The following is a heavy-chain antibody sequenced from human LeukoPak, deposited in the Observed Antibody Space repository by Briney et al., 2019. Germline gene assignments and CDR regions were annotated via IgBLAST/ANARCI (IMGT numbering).Heavy chain of an antibody. CDR2: IIPIFGTA. CDR3: ARDRHDSSPDFDY. CDR1: GGTFSSYA. J-gene: IGHJ4*02. V-gene: IGHV1-69*06. D-gene: IGHD3-22*01. Sequence: SVKVSCKASGGTFSSYAISWVRQAPGQGLEWMGGIIPIFGTANYAQKFQGRVTITADKSTSTAYMELRSLRSDDTAVYYCARDRHDSSPDFDYWGQGTLVTVSS.